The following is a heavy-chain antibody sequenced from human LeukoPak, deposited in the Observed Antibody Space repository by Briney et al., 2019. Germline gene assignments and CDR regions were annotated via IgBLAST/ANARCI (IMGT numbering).Heavy chain of an antibody. CDR1: GFTFSSYA. J-gene: IGHJ3*02. Sequence: GGSLRLSCAASGFTFSSYAMSWVRQAPGKGLEWVSAISGSGGSTYYADSVKGRFTISRDNSKNTLYLQMNSLRAEDTAVYYCAKELGTAARRSYAFDIWGQGTMVTVSS. V-gene: IGHV3-23*01. CDR2: ISGSGGST. CDR3: AKELGTAARRSYAFDI. D-gene: IGHD6-6*01.